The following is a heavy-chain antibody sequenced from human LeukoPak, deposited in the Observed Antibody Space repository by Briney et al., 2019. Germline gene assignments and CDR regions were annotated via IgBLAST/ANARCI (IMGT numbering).Heavy chain of an antibody. J-gene: IGHJ5*02. CDR1: GYTFTGHS. CDR3: ARDPGVTNWLDP. Sequence: ASVKVSCTASGYTFTGHSIHCVRQSPGQGLEWMGWISPNRGATKYAQKFQGRVTMTRDTSISTAYMELSSLRSDDTAVYYCARDPGVTNWLDPWGQGTLVTVSS. CDR2: ISPNRGAT. V-gene: IGHV1-2*02. D-gene: IGHD2-21*02.